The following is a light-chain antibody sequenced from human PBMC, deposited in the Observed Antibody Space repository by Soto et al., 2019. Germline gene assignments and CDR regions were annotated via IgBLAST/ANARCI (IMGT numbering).Light chain of an antibody. V-gene: IGKV3-20*01. Sequence: EIVLTQSPGTLSLSSGKRATLSCRASQSVRSNYLAWYQQKPGQAPRLLIYGASSRATGIPDRFGGSGSGTDFPLTISRLEPEDFGVYYCQQYASSPLTFGGGTKVEIK. CDR2: GAS. J-gene: IGKJ4*01. CDR1: QSVRSNY. CDR3: QQYASSPLT.